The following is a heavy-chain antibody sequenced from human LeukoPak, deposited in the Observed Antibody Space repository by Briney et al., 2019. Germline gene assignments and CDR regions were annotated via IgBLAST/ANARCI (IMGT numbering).Heavy chain of an antibody. Sequence: GPSGKLSCTVAGSTVTALAVHWGRQAPGQGLEWMGGFDPEDGETIYAQTFHGRVTMTEDTSTDTAYMELSSLRSEDTAVYYCATELWFGELANWFDPWGQGTLVTVSS. CDR1: GSTVTALA. CDR2: FDPEDGET. V-gene: IGHV1-24*01. D-gene: IGHD3-10*01. J-gene: IGHJ5*02. CDR3: ATELWFGELANWFDP.